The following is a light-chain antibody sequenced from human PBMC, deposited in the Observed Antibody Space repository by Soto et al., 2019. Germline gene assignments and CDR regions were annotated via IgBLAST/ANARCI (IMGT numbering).Light chain of an antibody. CDR1: QSISGW. Sequence: DIQMTQSPSALSASVGDRVTITCRASQSISGWLAWFQQKPGKAPKLLIYDASSLESGVPSRFSGSGSGTEFILTITSLQSEDSAVYYCQEYNTWPWTFGQGTKVDIK. V-gene: IGKV1-5*01. J-gene: IGKJ1*01. CDR2: DAS. CDR3: QEYNTWPWT.